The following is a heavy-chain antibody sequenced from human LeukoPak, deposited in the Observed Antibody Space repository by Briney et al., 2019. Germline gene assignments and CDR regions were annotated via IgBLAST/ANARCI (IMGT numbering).Heavy chain of an antibody. D-gene: IGHD2-2*01. J-gene: IGHJ3*02. V-gene: IGHV1-18*01. Sequence: ASVKVSCTASGYTFTSYGISWVRQAPGQGLEWMGWISAYNGNTNYAQKLQGRVTMTTDTSTSTAYMELRSLRSEDTAVYYCARDARYCSSTSCSVAAFDIWGQGTMVTVSS. CDR1: GYTFTSYG. CDR2: ISAYNGNT. CDR3: ARDARYCSSTSCSVAAFDI.